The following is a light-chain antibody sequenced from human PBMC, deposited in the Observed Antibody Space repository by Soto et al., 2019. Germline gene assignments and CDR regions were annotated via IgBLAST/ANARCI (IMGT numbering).Light chain of an antibody. J-gene: IGKJ1*01. Sequence: DIQMTQSPSTLSGSVGDRVTITCRASQTISSWLAWYQQKPGKAPKLLVYKASTLKSGVPSRFSGSGSGTEFTLDISSLQPDDFAAYYCQRLYSYSEAFGQGTKVELK. V-gene: IGKV1-5*03. CDR2: KAS. CDR3: QRLYSYSEA. CDR1: QTISSW.